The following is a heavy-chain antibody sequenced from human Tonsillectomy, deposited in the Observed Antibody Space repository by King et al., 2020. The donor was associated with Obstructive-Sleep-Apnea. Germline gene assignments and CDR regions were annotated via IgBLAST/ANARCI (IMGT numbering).Heavy chain of an antibody. V-gene: IGHV4-59*01. D-gene: IGHD3-10*01. CDR1: GGSLSNSY. J-gene: IGHJ5*02. CDR2: IHYSGIT. CDR3: ARVGHHNWFDP. Sequence: VPLQESGPGLVKPSETLSLTCTVSGGSLSNSYWSWLRQSPGKGLEWIGFIHYSGITNYNPSLKSRVTISMQRSKNQFSLNLRSVIAADTAFYYCARVGHHNWFDPWGQGTLVTVSS.